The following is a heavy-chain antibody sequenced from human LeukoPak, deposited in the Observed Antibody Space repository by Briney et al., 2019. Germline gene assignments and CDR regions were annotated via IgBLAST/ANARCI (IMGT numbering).Heavy chain of an antibody. CDR2: IFGSGGCT. Sequence: GGSLRLSCEASGFTFNTYAIYWVRQAPGKGLECVSGIFGSGGCTYYADTVKGRFTISRDNSKNTFYLQMNTLSADDTAVYYCAKTTVGYSSGRYPGWPADCWGQGTLVTVSS. J-gene: IGHJ4*02. V-gene: IGHV3-23*01. CDR3: AKTTVGYSSGRYPGWPADC. CDR1: GFTFNTYA. D-gene: IGHD6-19*01.